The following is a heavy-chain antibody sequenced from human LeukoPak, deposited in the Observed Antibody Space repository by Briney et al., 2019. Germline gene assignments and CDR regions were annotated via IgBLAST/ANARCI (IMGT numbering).Heavy chain of an antibody. Sequence: GGSLRLSCAGSRFTFNNYPFHWVRQAPGKGLEWVAVISYDGSNKFYVDSVKGRFTISRDNSQNTLYLQMNSLRPEDTAVYYCARDLEDSSPFGAFDMWGQGTMVTVSS. CDR3: ARDLEDSSPFGAFDM. J-gene: IGHJ3*02. V-gene: IGHV3-30-3*01. D-gene: IGHD3-22*01. CDR2: ISYDGSNK. CDR1: RFTFNNYP.